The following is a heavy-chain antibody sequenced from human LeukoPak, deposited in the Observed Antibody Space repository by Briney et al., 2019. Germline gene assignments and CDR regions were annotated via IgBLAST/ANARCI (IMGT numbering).Heavy chain of an antibody. CDR2: IYHSGNT. V-gene: IGHV4-30-2*01. D-gene: IGHD5-18*01. Sequence: SETLSLTCTVSGGSISSGGYYWSWLRQPPGKGLEWIGYIYHSGNTYSNPSLKSPVTISVDKFKNPFSLKLSSLTAADTAVYYGAREVRGYSNGFFGYWGQGTLVTVSS. CDR3: AREVRGYSNGFFGY. J-gene: IGHJ4*02. CDR1: GGSISSGGYY.